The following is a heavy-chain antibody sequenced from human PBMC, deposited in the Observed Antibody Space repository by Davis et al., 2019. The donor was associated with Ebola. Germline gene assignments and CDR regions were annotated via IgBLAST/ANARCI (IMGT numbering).Heavy chain of an antibody. D-gene: IGHD6-6*01. V-gene: IGHV1-18*01. Sequence: AASAKVSCKASAYTFSSYGISWVRQAPGQGLEWMGWISAYNGNTNYAQNLQGRVTMTTDTSTSTAYMEVGSLKSDDTAVYYCARDRLYCASGDGQVVRCLLSDYWGQGTLVTVSS. CDR3: ARDRLYCASGDGQVVRCLLSDY. CDR2: ISAYNGNT. CDR1: AYTFSSYG. J-gene: IGHJ4*02.